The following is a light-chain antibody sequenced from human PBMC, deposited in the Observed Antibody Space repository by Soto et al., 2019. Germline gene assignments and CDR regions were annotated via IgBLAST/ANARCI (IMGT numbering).Light chain of an antibody. CDR3: CSYAGSSTFAFYV. J-gene: IGLJ1*01. V-gene: IGLV2-23*02. CDR2: EVS. Sequence: QSVLTQPASVSGSPGQSITISCTGTSSDVGSYNLVSWYQQHPGKAPKLMIYEVSKRPSGVSNRFSGSKSGNTASLTISGLQAEDEAYYYCCSYAGSSTFAFYVFGTGTKVTVL. CDR1: SSDVGSYNL.